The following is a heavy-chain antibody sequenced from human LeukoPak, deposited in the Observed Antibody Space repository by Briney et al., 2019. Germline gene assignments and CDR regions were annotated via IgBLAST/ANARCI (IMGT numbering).Heavy chain of an antibody. J-gene: IGHJ4*02. Sequence: GGSLRLSCAASGFTFSSYGMHWVRQAPGKGLEWVAVIWYDGSNKYYADSVKGRFTISRDNSKNTLSLQMNSLRAEDTAVYSCATPRGRDGYNFDFDYWGQGTLVSAPS. CDR2: IWYDGSNK. D-gene: IGHD5-24*01. CDR1: GFTFSSYG. CDR3: ATPRGRDGYNFDFDY. V-gene: IGHV3-33*01.